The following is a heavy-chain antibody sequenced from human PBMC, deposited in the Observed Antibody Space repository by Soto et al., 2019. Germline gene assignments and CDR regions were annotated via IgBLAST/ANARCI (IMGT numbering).Heavy chain of an antibody. CDR3: ARGGTGDSGYDLGKFDY. D-gene: IGHD5-12*01. J-gene: IGHJ4*02. CDR1: GGSISSYY. Sequence: QVQLQESGPGLVKPSETLSLTCTVSGGSISSYYWSWIWQPPGKGLEWIGYIYYSGSTNYNPSLKSRVTISVDTSKNQFSLKLSSVTAADTAVYYCARGGTGDSGYDLGKFDYWGQGTLVTVSS. CDR2: IYYSGST. V-gene: IGHV4-59*01.